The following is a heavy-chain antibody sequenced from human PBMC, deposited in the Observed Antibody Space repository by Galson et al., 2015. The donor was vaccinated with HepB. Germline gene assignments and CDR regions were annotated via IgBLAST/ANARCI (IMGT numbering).Heavy chain of an antibody. J-gene: IGHJ4*02. CDR3: ARDYGDYGVDY. CDR1: GFTFSSYA. D-gene: IGHD4-17*01. CDR2: ISYDGSNK. Sequence: SLRLSCAASGFTFSSYAMHWVRQAPGKGLEWVAVISYDGSNKYYADSVKGRFTISRDNSKNTLYLQMNSLRAEDTAVYYCARDYGDYGVDYWGQGTLVTVSS. V-gene: IGHV3-30-3*01.